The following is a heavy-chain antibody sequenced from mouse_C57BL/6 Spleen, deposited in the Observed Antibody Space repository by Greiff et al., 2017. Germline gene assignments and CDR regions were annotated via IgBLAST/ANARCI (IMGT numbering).Heavy chain of an antibody. CDR2: IDPENGDT. D-gene: IGHD2-3*01. CDR3: TTRFLLYEAY. CDR1: GFNIQDDY. J-gene: IGHJ3*01. Sequence: EVQRVESGAELVRPGASVKLSCTASGFNIQDDYMHWVKQRPEQGLEWIGWIDPENGDTEYASKFQGKATITADTSSNTAYLQLSSLTSEDTAVYYCTTRFLLYEAYWGQGTLVTVSA. V-gene: IGHV14-4*01.